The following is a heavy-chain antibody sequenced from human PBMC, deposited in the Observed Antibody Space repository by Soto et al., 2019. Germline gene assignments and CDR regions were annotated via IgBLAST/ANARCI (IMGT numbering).Heavy chain of an antibody. CDR3: ARDQQQLTDY. CDR2: ISSSSSYI. D-gene: IGHD6-13*01. V-gene: IGHV3-21*01. Sequence: EVQLVESGGGLAKPGGSLRLSCAASGVTFSSYSMNWVRQAPGKGLEWVSSISSSSSYIYYADSVKGRFTISRDNAKNSLYLKMNSLRAEDTAVYYCARDQQQLTDYWGQGTLVTVSS. J-gene: IGHJ4*02. CDR1: GVTFSSYS.